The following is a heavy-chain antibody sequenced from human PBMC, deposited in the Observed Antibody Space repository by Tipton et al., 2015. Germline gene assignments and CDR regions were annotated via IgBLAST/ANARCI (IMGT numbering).Heavy chain of an antibody. CDR1: GGSVSRGSYY. V-gene: IGHV4-61*01. CDR2: IYYSGST. J-gene: IGHJ2*01. D-gene: IGHD4-11*01. CDR3: ARTDYSDDWYFDL. Sequence: TLSLTCTVSGGSVSRGSYYWSWIRQPPGKGLQWIGYIYYSGSTNYNTSLKSRVTISVDTSKNQFSLKVDSVTAADTAVYYCARTDYSDDWYFDLWGRGTLVTVSA.